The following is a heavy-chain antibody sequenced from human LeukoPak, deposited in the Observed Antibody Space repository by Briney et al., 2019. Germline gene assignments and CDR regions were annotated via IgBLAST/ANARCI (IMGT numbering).Heavy chain of an antibody. V-gene: IGHV3-53*01. Sequence: GGSLRLSCAASGFTVSSNYMSWVRQAPGKGLEWVSVIYSGGSTYYADSVKGRFTISRDSSKNTLYLQMNSLRAEDTAVYYCARGYLRWSFDYWGQGTLVTVSS. CDR2: IYSGGST. CDR1: GFTVSSNY. J-gene: IGHJ4*02. D-gene: IGHD2-15*01. CDR3: ARGYLRWSFDY.